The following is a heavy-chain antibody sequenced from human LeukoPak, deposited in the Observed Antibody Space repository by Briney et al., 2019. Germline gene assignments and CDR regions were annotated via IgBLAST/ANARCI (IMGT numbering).Heavy chain of an antibody. Sequence: SETLSHTCSVSGGSMNSFYWIWMRQPPGKGLEWIGNIYDRGSTKYNPSLKSRVTISVDTSKNQFSLRLSSVTAADTAVYYCAVGMTFGLWGQGTLVTVSS. D-gene: IGHD3/OR15-3a*01. CDR2: IYDRGST. V-gene: IGHV4-59*01. J-gene: IGHJ4*02. CDR1: GGSMNSFY. CDR3: AVGMTFGL.